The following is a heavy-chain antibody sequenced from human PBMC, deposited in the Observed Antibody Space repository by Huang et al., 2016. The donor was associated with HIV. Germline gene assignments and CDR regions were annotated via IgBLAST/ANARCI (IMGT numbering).Heavy chain of an antibody. CDR2: ISAKNANT. CDR1: GYIFSNYG. J-gene: IGHJ4*02. D-gene: IGHD3-10*01. V-gene: IGHV1-18*01. CDR3: TRDGILGFGSYHY. Sequence: QVQLVQSGAEVKKPGASVKVSCKTSGYIFSNYGISWVRQAPGQGLEWMGWISAKNANTKYAQRFQDRVNMTIETSTNTAYMELRSLRLDDTALYYCTRDGILGFGSYHYWGQGTPVTVSS.